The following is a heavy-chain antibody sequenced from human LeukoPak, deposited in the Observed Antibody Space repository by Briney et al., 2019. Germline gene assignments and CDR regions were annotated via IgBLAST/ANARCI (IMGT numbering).Heavy chain of an antibody. CDR1: VYTLSDNY. CDR2: SNPSNGET. D-gene: IGHD5-18*01. CDR3: ARDRGYRPDDFDI. V-gene: IGHV1-2*02. Sequence: SVKISCRASVYTLSDNYLHCVRHAPVQRLEWISWSNPSNGETKFAHRFHSRGTMTTDTCISTAYMGLSRLRSHDTAVYYCARDRGYRPDDFDIWGEGTAVTVSS. J-gene: IGHJ3*02.